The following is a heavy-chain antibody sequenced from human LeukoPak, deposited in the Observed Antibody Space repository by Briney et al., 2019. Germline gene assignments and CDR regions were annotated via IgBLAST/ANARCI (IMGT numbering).Heavy chain of an antibody. CDR2: IYPGDSDT. J-gene: IGHJ3*02. D-gene: IGHD6-19*01. CDR3: ARPPSGSRQGDAFDI. CDR1: GYSFTSYW. V-gene: IGHV5-51*01. Sequence: GASLKISCKGSGYSFTSYWIGWVRQMPGKGLEWMGIIYPGDSDTRYSPSFQGQVTISADKSISTAYLQWSSLKASDTAMYYCARPPSGSRQGDAFDIWGQGTMVTVSS.